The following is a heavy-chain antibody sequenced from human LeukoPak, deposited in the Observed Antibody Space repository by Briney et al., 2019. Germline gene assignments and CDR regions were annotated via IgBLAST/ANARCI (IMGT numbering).Heavy chain of an antibody. D-gene: IGHD3-10*01. CDR1: GFTLSSYG. CDR2: ISYDGSNK. Sequence: GGSLRLSCAASGFTLSSYGMHWVRQAPGKGLEWVAVISYDGSNKYYADSVKGRFTISRDNSKNTLYLQMNSLRAEDTAVYYCAKRVSYYYGSVPTDYYYGMDVWSQGTTVTVSS. CDR3: AKRVSYYYGSVPTDYYYGMDV. J-gene: IGHJ6*02. V-gene: IGHV3-30*18.